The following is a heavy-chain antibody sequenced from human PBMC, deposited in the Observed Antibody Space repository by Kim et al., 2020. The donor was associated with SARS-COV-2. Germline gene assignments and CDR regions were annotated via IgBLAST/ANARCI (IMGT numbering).Heavy chain of an antibody. Sequence: KFQGRVTMTRDTSTSTVYMELSSLRSEDTAVYYCARERGGDYYDSSGLDVWGQGTTVTVSS. J-gene: IGHJ6*02. D-gene: IGHD3-22*01. CDR3: ARERGGDYYDSSGLDV. V-gene: IGHV1-46*01.